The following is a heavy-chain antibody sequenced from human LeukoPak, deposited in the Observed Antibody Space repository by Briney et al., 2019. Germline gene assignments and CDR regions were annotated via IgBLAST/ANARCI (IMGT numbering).Heavy chain of an antibody. Sequence: PGGSLRLSCAASGFTFSSYSMNWVRQAPGKGLEWVSSISSSSSYIYYADSVKGRFTISRDNAKNSLYLQMNSLRAEDTAVYYCARDPHYYDSSGSGDAFDIWGQGTMVTVSS. CDR3: ARDPHYYDSSGSGDAFDI. CDR1: GFTFSSYS. J-gene: IGHJ3*02. D-gene: IGHD3-22*01. V-gene: IGHV3-21*04. CDR2: ISSSSSYI.